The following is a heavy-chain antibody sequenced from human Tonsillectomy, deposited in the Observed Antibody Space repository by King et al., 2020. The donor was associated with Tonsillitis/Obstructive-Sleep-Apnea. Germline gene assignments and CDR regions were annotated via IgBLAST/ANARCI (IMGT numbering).Heavy chain of an antibody. D-gene: IGHD2-8*01. CDR2: IYYSGST. CDR3: ARDMVLEAGGDAFDI. V-gene: IGHV4-59*01. J-gene: IGHJ3*02. CDR1: GGSISSYY. Sequence: VQLQESGPGLVKPSETLSLTCTVSGGSISSYYWSWIRQPPGKGLEWIGYIYYSGSTNSNPSLRSRVTISVDTSKNQFSLKLSSLTAADTAVYYCARDMVLEAGGDAFDIWGQGTMVTVSS.